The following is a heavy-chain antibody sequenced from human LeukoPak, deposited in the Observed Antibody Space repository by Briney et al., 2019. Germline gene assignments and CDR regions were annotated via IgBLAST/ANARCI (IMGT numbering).Heavy chain of an antibody. D-gene: IGHD3-3*01. V-gene: IGHV3-23*01. J-gene: IGHJ4*02. CDR1: GFSFSNYA. Sequence: GGSLRLSCAASGFSFSNYAMTWVRQAPGKGLEWVSSISDSGTSTYYADSVKGRFTISRDNSKNTLYLQMNSLRAEDTAVYYCARDGDYDFWSGPLDYWGQGTLVTVSS. CDR2: ISDSGTST. CDR3: ARDGDYDFWSGPLDY.